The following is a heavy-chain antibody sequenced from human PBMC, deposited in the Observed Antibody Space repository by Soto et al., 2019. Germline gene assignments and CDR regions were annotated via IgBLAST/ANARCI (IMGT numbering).Heavy chain of an antibody. J-gene: IGHJ3*02. V-gene: IGHV4-39*07. CDR2: IYYSGST. CDR3: AGENYDFWSGYYYAFDI. D-gene: IGHD3-3*01. Sequence: SETLSLTCTVSGGSISSSSYYWGWIRQPPGKGLEWIGSIYYSGSTYYNQSLKSRVTISVDTSKNQFSLKLSSVTAADTAVYYCAGENYDFWSGYYYAFDIWGQGTMVTVSS. CDR1: GGSISSSSYY.